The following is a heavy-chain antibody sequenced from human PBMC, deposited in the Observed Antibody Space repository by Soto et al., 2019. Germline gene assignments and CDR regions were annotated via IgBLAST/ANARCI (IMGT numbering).Heavy chain of an antibody. CDR2: ISSDGNNK. CDR1: GFSFSSYG. D-gene: IGHD3-16*01. J-gene: IGHJ4*02. CDR3: GAGLYFSAY. V-gene: IGHV3-30*03. Sequence: QVQLVESGGGVVQPGRSLRLSCAASGFSFSSYGMQWVRQAPGKGLEWVALISSDGNNKYYADSVKGRFTISRDNSKNTLYLQINSLRTEDTAVYYCGAGLYFSAYWGQGTLVTVSS.